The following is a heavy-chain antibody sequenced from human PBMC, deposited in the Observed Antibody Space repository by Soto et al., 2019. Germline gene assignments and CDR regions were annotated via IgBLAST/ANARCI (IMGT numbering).Heavy chain of an antibody. D-gene: IGHD3-10*01. CDR1: GGSFSGYQ. V-gene: IGHV4-34*01. Sequence: QVQLQQWGAGLLKPSETLSLTCAVYGGSFSGYQWTWIRQTPGKGLEWIGEINDSRNINYNPSLKSRVTILVDTAKKQISLKLSSVTAAATAVYYCARGLILWFGELSRRGGYYYYMDVWGKGTSVTVSS. CDR3: ARGLILWFGELSRRGGYYYYMDV. CDR2: INDSRNI. J-gene: IGHJ6*03.